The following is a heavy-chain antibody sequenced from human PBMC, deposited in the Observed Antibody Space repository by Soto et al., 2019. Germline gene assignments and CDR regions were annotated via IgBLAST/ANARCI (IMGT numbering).Heavy chain of an antibody. V-gene: IGHV1-18*01. CDR1: GYTFTSYG. J-gene: IGHJ5*02. CDR3: ARRPPLSSSWYLDWFDP. D-gene: IGHD6-13*01. Sequence: QVQLVQSGAEVKKPGASVKVSCKASGYTFTSYGISWVRQAPGQGLEWMGWISAYNGNTNYAQKLQGRVTMTTDTSTSTAYMELRSLRSDATAVYYCARRPPLSSSWYLDWFDPWGQGTLVTVSS. CDR2: ISAYNGNT.